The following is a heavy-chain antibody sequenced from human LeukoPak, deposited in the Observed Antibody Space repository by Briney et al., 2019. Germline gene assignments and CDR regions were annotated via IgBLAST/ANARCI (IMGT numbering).Heavy chain of an antibody. Sequence: SETLSLTCAVYGGSFSGYYWSWIRQPPGKGLEWIGEINHSGSTNYNPSLKSRVTISVDTSKNQFSLKLSSVTAADTAVYYCVRDCSSTSCYDYWGQGTLVTVSS. V-gene: IGHV4-34*01. CDR2: INHSGST. CDR3: VRDCSSTSCYDY. D-gene: IGHD2-2*01. CDR1: GGSFSGYY. J-gene: IGHJ4*02.